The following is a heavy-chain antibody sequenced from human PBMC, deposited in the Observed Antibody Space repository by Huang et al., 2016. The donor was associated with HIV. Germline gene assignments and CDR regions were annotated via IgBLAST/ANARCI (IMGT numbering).Heavy chain of an antibody. V-gene: IGHV4-39*01. CDR1: GGSITDSNYY. CDR2: IYYCGDT. CDR3: ARHFGSWSGYFDS. J-gene: IGHJ4*02. D-gene: IGHD3-10*01. Sequence: QLQLQESGPGLVRPSETLSLICTVSGGSITDSNYYWGGIRQPPGTGLEWIGSIYYCGDTDYNPSLKSRVTMSVDTSKNRFSLDIRSVAVADTAIYYCARHFGSWSGYFDSWGQGTLVPVSS.